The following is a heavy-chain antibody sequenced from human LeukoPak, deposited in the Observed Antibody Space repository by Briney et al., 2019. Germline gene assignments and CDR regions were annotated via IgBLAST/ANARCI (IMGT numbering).Heavy chain of an antibody. CDR1: GGSISSYY. V-gene: IGHV4-59*08. CDR2: IYYSGST. Sequence: SETLSLTCTVSGGSISSYYWSWIRQPPGKGLEWIGYIYYSGSTNYNPSLKSRVTLSVDTSKNQFSLKLSSVTAADTAVYYCTRLGGMGLDPRQGDYGDSWFDPWGQGTLVTVSS. J-gene: IGHJ5*02. CDR3: TRLGGMGLDPRQGDYGDSWFDP. D-gene: IGHD4-17*01.